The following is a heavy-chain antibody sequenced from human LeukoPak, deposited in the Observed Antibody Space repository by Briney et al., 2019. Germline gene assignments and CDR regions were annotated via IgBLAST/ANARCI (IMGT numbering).Heavy chain of an antibody. CDR2: IYPGDSDT. J-gene: IGHJ6*02. CDR1: GYSFTSYW. CDR3: ARLPDSSGYYYYYGMDV. D-gene: IGHD3-22*01. V-gene: IGHV5-51*01. Sequence: GESLQISCQGSGYSFTSYWIGWVRQLPGKGLEWMGIIYPGDSDTRYSPSFQGQVTISADKSISTAYLQWSSLKASDTAMYYCARLPDSSGYYYYYGMDVWGQGTTVTVSS.